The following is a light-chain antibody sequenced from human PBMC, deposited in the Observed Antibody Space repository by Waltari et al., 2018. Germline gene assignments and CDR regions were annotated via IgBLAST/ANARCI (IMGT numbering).Light chain of an antibody. J-gene: IGLJ2*01. CDR2: RNN. V-gene: IGLV1-47*01. Sequence: QSVLAQPPSASGTPGQRVTIPRAGRSSNPGRNEVYWYQQFPGTAPKVLIYRNNERPSGVPDRFSGSKSGTSASLAISGLRSEDEADYYCAAWDDSLRSPIFGGGTKLTVL. CDR3: AAWDDSLRSPI. CDR1: SSNPGRNE.